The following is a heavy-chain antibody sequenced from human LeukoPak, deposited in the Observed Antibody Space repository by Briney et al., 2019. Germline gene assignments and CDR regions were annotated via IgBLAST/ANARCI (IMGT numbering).Heavy chain of an antibody. CDR1: GYTFTSYD. D-gene: IGHD3-9*01. CDR3: AREHYDILTGLVGGWFDP. V-gene: IGHV1-8*01. J-gene: IGHJ5*02. Sequence: ASVKVSCKASGYTFTSYDINWVRQATGQGLEWMGWMNPNSGNTGYAQKFQGRATMTRNTSISTAYMELSSLRSEDTAVYYCAREHYDILTGLVGGWFDPWGQETLVTVSS. CDR2: MNPNSGNT.